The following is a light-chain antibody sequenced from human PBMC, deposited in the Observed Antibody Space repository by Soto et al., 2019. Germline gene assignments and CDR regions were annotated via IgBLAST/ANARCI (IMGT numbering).Light chain of an antibody. CDR2: DVS. CDR1: SSDVGAYNY. Sequence: QSALTQPASVSGSPGQSITISCTGTSSDVGAYNYVSWYQQHPGTAPKLMVYDVSSRPSGVSDRFSGSKSGNTASLTISGLQAEDEADYYCTSYTIISPLDLFGTGTKVTVL. J-gene: IGLJ1*01. V-gene: IGLV2-14*01. CDR3: TSYTIISPLDL.